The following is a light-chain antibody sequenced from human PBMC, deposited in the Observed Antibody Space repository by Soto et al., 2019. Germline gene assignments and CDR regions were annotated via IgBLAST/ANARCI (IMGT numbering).Light chain of an antibody. V-gene: IGKV1-12*01. Sequence: DIQLTQSPSSLSASVGDRVTITCRASQGVSKWLACYQQKPGKAPILLIHGASSSQSAVPSRFSGSGSGTDFTLTNTSLRTKDSPTYYYQQANSFPLTFGQGTRLDIK. CDR2: GAS. CDR3: QQANSFPLT. CDR1: QGVSKW. J-gene: IGKJ5*01.